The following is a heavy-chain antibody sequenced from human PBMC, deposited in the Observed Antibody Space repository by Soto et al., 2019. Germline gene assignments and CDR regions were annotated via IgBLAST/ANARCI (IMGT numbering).Heavy chain of an antibody. CDR3: AYGYSSGWYVGGDY. CDR2: ISGSGGST. Sequence: EVQLLESGGGLVQPGGSLRLSCAASGFTFSSYAMSWVRQAPGKGLEWVSAISGSGGSTYYANSVKGRFTIARDNSKNTLYLQMNSLRAEDTAVYDCAYGYSSGWYVGGDYWGQGTLVTVSS. J-gene: IGHJ4*02. D-gene: IGHD6-19*01. CDR1: GFTFSSYA. V-gene: IGHV3-23*01.